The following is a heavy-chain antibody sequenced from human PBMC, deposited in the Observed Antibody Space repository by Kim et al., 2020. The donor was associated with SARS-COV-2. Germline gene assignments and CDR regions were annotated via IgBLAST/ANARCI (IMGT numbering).Heavy chain of an antibody. CDR2: INTNTGNP. CDR1: GYTFTSYA. Sequence: ASVKVSCKASGYTFTSYAMNWVRQAPGQGLEWMGWINTNTGNPTYAQGFTGRFVFSLDTSVSTAYLQISSLKAEDTAVYYCARQEVGYNWNPYHAFDIWGQGTMVTVSS. J-gene: IGHJ3*02. D-gene: IGHD1-20*01. CDR3: ARQEVGYNWNPYHAFDI. V-gene: IGHV7-4-1*02.